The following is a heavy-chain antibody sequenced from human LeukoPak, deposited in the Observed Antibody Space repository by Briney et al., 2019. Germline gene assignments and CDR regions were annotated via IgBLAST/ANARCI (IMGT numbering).Heavy chain of an antibody. Sequence: SVTVSCKASGGTFSSYAISWVRPAPGQGLEWMGGIIPIFGTANYAQKFQGRVTITTDESTSTAYMELSSLRSEDTAVYYCARSSSSPLDAEYFQHWGQGTLVTVSS. D-gene: IGHD6-6*01. J-gene: IGHJ1*01. CDR1: GGTFSSYA. CDR3: ARSSSSPLDAEYFQH. CDR2: IIPIFGTA. V-gene: IGHV1-69*05.